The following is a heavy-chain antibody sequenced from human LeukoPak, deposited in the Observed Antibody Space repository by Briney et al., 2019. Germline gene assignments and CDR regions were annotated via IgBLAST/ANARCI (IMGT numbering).Heavy chain of an antibody. CDR3: ARSSSWYISFDY. D-gene: IGHD6-13*01. V-gene: IGHV3-11*01. CDR1: GFTFSDYC. CDR2: ISSSGSTI. J-gene: IGHJ4*02. Sequence: GGSLRLSCAASGFTFSDYCMSWIRQAPGKGLEWVSYISSSGSTIYYADSVKGRFTISRDNAKNSLYLQMNSLRAEDTAVYYCARSSSWYISFDYWGQGTLVTVSS.